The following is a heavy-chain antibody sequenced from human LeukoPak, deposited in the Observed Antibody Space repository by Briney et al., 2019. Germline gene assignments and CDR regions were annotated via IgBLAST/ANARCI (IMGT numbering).Heavy chain of an antibody. CDR3: ARVSSPWSPRDAFDI. D-gene: IGHD1-26*01. V-gene: IGHV6-1*01. J-gene: IGHJ3*02. Sequence: SQTLSLTCAISGDSVSSNSAAWNWIRQSPSRGLEWLGRTYYKSKWYDDYTVSVKSRITINSDTSKNQFSLQLNSVTPEDTAVYYCARVSSPWSPRDAFDIWGQGTMVTVSS. CDR2: TYYKSKWYD. CDR1: GDSVSSNSAA.